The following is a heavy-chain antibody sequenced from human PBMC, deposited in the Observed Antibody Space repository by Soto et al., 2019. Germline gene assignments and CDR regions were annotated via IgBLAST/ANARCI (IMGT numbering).Heavy chain of an antibody. CDR1: GGSISSSSYY. Sequence: SETLSLTCTVSGGSISSSSYYWGWIRQPPGKGLEWIGYIYYSGSTYYNPSLKSRVTISVDRSKNQFSLKLTSVTAADTAVYYCARHVTTVTTVDYWGQGTLVTVS. J-gene: IGHJ4*02. V-gene: IGHV4-39*07. D-gene: IGHD4-17*01. CDR3: ARHVTTVTTVDY. CDR2: IYYSGST.